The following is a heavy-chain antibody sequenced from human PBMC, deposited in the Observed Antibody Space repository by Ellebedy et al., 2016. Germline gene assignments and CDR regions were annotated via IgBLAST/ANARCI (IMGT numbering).Heavy chain of an antibody. V-gene: IGHV4-59*01. CDR3: ARRRGPMDV. CDR1: GGPIGSYY. J-gene: IGHJ6*02. Sequence: SETLSLTCAVSGGPIGSYYWSWIRQPPGKGPEWIGYIYYSGSTNYNPSVRSRVTISVDTSKTQFSLKLRSVTAADTAVYYCARRRGPMDVWGQGTTVTVSS. CDR2: IYYSGST.